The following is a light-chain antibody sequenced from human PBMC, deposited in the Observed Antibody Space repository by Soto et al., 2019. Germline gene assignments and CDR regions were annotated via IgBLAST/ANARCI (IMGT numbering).Light chain of an antibody. Sequence: EIVLTQSPGTLSLSPGERSTLSCRASQSVSSSYLAWYQQKPGQAPRLLIYGASSRATGTPARFSGSGSGTEFTLTITSLQSEDFALYYCQQYHNLWTFGQGTTGDIK. V-gene: IGKV3-20*01. J-gene: IGKJ1*01. CDR3: QQYHNLWT. CDR2: GAS. CDR1: QSVSSSY.